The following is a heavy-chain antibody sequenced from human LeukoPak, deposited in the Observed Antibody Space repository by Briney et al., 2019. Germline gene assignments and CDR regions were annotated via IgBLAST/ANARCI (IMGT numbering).Heavy chain of an antibody. CDR2: ISGSGGST. D-gene: IGHD5-18*01. CDR1: GFTFSSYA. V-gene: IGHV3-23*01. J-gene: IGHJ4*02. CDR3: AKASGYNYGYGDY. Sequence: GGSLRLSCAASGFTFSSYAMSWVRLAPGKGLEWVSAISGSGGSTYYVDSVKGRFTISRDDSKNTLFLQMNSLRAEDTAVYYCAKASGYNYGYGDYWGQGTLVTVSS.